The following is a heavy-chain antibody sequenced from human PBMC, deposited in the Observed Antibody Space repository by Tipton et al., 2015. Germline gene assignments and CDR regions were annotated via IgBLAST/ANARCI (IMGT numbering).Heavy chain of an antibody. V-gene: IGHV3-23*01. D-gene: IGHD3-22*01. Sequence: SLRLSCAPSGFTFGTYVMGWVRQAPGKGLEWVSSISASGSRTYYGDSVKGRFTISRDNSKNTLYLQMNSLRAEDTAIYYCAKLGNYYDMVAWGQGTLVTVSP. CDR3: AKLGNYYDMVA. CDR1: GFTFGTYV. J-gene: IGHJ5*02. CDR2: ISASGSRT.